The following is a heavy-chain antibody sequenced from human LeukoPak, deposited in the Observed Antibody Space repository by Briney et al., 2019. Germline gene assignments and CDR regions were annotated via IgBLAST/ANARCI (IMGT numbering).Heavy chain of an antibody. CDR1: GGSISSYY. J-gene: IGHJ6*03. Sequence: SETLSLTCTVSGGSISSYYWSWIRQPPGKGLEWIGYIYYSGSTNYNPSLKSRVTMSVDTSKNQFSLKVSSVTAADTAVYYCARVFDSGSQAYFYYMDVWGKGTTVTIFS. D-gene: IGHD3-10*01. V-gene: IGHV4-59*01. CDR3: ARVFDSGSQAYFYYMDV. CDR2: IYYSGST.